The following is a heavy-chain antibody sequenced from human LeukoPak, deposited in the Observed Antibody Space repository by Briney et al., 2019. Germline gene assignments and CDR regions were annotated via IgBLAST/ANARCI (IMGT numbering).Heavy chain of an antibody. D-gene: IGHD6-19*01. CDR1: GYSIRSGYY. CDR3: ARVAVAGTKRIDY. Sequence: SETLSLTCKVSGYSIRSGYYWGWIRQPPGKGLEWIGSIYHSGSTYYNPSLKSRVTISVDTSKNQFSLKLSSVTAADTAVYYCARVAVAGTKRIDYWGQGTLVTVSS. J-gene: IGHJ4*02. CDR2: IYHSGST. V-gene: IGHV4-38-2*02.